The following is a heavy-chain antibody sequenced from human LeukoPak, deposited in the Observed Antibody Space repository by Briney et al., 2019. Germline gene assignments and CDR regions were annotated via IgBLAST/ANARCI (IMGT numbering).Heavy chain of an antibody. Sequence: GGSLRLSCAASGFTFSSYWMHWVRQAPGKGLVRVSRINSDGSSTSYADSVKGRFTISRDNAKNTLYLQMNSLRAEDTAVYYCARERRGAEAFDIWGQGTMVTVSS. CDR2: INSDGSST. J-gene: IGHJ3*02. CDR1: GFTFSSYW. V-gene: IGHV3-74*01. D-gene: IGHD3-10*01. CDR3: ARERRGAEAFDI.